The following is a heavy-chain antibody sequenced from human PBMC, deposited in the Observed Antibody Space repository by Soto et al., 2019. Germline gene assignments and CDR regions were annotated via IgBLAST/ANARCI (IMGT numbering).Heavy chain of an antibody. V-gene: IGHV4-61*01. Sequence: SETLSLTCTVSGGSVSSGSYYWSWIRQPPGKRLEWIGYIYSSGSTNYNPSLKSRVTISVDTSKNQFSLKLSSVTAADTAVYYCARDQGSELERLGTGRYYYYYGMDVWGQGTTVTVSS. CDR1: GGSVSSGSYY. J-gene: IGHJ6*02. CDR2: IYSSGST. D-gene: IGHD1-1*01. CDR3: ARDQGSELERLGTGRYYYYYGMDV.